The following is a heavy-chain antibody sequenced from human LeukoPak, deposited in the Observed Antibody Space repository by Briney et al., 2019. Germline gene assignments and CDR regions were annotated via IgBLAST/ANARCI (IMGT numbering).Heavy chain of an antibody. CDR2: IYPGNSDT. CDR3: TRIRGAVVAATPLWFDP. D-gene: IGHD2-15*01. Sequence: KAGESLKISCKGSGYNFADNWIGWVRQMPGKGLEWMGIIYPGNSDTRYSPSFQGQVTFSAHKSISTAYLQWSSLKASDTAMYYCTRIRGAVVAATPLWFDPWGQGTLVTVSS. CDR1: GYNFADNW. V-gene: IGHV5-51*01. J-gene: IGHJ5*02.